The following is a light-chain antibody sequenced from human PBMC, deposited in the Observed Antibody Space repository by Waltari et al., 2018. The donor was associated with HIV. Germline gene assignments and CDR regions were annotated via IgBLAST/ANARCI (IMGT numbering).Light chain of an antibody. CDR3: QLWDGTGDHPGV. CDR1: NIGSKG. CDR2: YDS. Sequence: SYVLTQPPSVSVAPGKTARITCGGNNIGSKGVHWYQQKPGQAPVLVIYYDSHRPSGIPERFSGSRCGNTATLTISRVEAGEEADYYCQLWDGTGDHPGVFGTGTQVTVL. V-gene: IGLV3-21*04. J-gene: IGLJ1*01.